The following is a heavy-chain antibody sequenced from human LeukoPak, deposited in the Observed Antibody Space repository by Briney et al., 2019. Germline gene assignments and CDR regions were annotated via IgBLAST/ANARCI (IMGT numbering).Heavy chain of an antibody. V-gene: IGHV1-2*02. J-gene: IGHJ4*02. CDR2: INRNSGGT. D-gene: IGHD2-2*01. CDR1: GYTFSSYY. CDR3: AGRYCFSTWCLSSLF. Sequence: ASVTVTCKASGYTFSSYYLNWVRQAPGQGLEWMGWINRNSGGTNYAQKFQGRVTITRDTSISTAYMELSRLRSDDTAVYYCAGRYCFSTWCLSSLFWGRGTLVTVSS.